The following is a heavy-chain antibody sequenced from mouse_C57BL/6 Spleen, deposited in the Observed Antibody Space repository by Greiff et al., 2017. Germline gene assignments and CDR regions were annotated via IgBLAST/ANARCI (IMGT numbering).Heavy chain of an antibody. CDR3: ARGGSSYDAMDY. CDR1: GYTFTSYW. D-gene: IGHD1-1*01. CDR2: ISPGCGST. J-gene: IGHJ4*01. Sequence: VQLQQPGAELVKPGASVKMSCKASGYTFTSYWITWVKQRPGQGLEWIGDISPGCGSTNYNAQFKSKATLTVDTSSSTAYMQLSSLTSEDAAVYDCARGGSSYDAMDYWGQGTSGTVSS. V-gene: IGHV1-55*01.